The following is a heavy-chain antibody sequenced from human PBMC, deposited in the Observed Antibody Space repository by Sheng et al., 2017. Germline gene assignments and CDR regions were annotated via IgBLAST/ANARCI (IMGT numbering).Heavy chain of an antibody. D-gene: IGHD3-3*01. V-gene: IGHV3-23*04. CDR1: GFTFDIYA. J-gene: IGHJ6*02. CDR3: AKDQTRERITIFEDAMDV. CDR2: ISGSGGMT. Sequence: EVQLVESGGGLVQPGESLRLSCAASGFTFDIYAMNWVRRAPGKGLEWVSVISGSGGMTHYADSVKGRFTISRDNSKDTLYLQMDSLRAEDSAVYYCAKDQTRERITIFEDAMDVWGQGTTVTVSS.